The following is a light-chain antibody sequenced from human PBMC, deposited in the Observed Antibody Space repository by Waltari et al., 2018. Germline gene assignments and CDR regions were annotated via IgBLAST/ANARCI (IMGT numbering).Light chain of an antibody. CDR1: QSVSRY. J-gene: IGKJ2*01. CDR2: RTS. V-gene: IGKV1-39*01. CDR3: QQSDGIPFT. Sequence: DSDVTLSPSSLSASVGNTVTIPCRASQSVSRYLNWYQQRPGGAPNLLIYRTSNLQGGVPSRFSGSGSGTDFTLTIDSLQPEDFATYYCQQSDGIPFTFGQGTKLEVK.